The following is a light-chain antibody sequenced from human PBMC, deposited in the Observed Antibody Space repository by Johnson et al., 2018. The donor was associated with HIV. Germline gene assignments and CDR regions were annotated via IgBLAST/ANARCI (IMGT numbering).Light chain of an antibody. Sequence: QSVLTQPPSVSAAPGQMVSISCSGSSSNIGKNYVSWYQQFPGTAPKLLIHENNKRPSGIPDRFSGSKSGTSATLAITGLQTGDEADYYCATWDSSLGAHYVFGTGTKVTVL. CDR3: ATWDSSLGAHYV. CDR2: ENN. CDR1: SSNIGKNY. V-gene: IGLV1-51*02. J-gene: IGLJ1*01.